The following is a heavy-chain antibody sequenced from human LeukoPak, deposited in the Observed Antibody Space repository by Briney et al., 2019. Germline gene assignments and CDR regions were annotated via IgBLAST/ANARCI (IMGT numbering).Heavy chain of an antibody. CDR2: IFPIFGTA. D-gene: IGHD5-12*01. CDR3: ARGEWLDYFDY. J-gene: IGHJ4*02. Sequence: SVKLSCEASGGTFSSYAISWVRQAPGQGLEWVGVIFPIFGTANYAQKFQGRVTITTDESTSTAYMELSSLRSEDTAVYYCARGEWLDYFDYWGQGTLVTVS. V-gene: IGHV1-69*05. CDR1: GGTFSSYA.